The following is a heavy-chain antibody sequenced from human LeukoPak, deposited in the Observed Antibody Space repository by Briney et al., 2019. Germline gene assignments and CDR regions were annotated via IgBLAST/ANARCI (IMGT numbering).Heavy chain of an antibody. CDR1: GFTVSTNY. CDR3: ARDSLVGAGLGRYFDY. CDR2: VYADGST. D-gene: IGHD2-15*01. Sequence: GGSLRLSCAASGFTVSTNYMSWVRQAPGKGLEWVSVVYADGSTYYADSVKGRFSISRDNSKNTLFLQMSSMRAEDTAVYYCARDSLVGAGLGRYFDYWGQGTLVTVSS. J-gene: IGHJ4*02. V-gene: IGHV3-66*02.